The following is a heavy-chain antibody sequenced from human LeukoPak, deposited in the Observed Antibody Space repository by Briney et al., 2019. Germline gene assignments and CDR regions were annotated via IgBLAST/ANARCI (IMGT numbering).Heavy chain of an antibody. V-gene: IGHV3-74*01. Sequence: PGGSLRLSCAASGFTFSNYWMHWVRQTPGEGLVCVSLIKGDGSSTTYADSVKGRFTISRDNAKNTVYLQMNSLRAEDTGVYYCAKDHYWSIDYWGRGTLVTVSS. CDR2: IKGDGSST. CDR3: AKDHYWSIDY. J-gene: IGHJ4*02. CDR1: GFTFSNYW. D-gene: IGHD3-3*01.